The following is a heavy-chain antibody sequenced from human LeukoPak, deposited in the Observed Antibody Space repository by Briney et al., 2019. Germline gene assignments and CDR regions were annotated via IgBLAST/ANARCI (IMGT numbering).Heavy chain of an antibody. V-gene: IGHV3-23*01. CDR3: AKDFPPHPVSGYYYDPHSFDY. J-gene: IGHJ4*02. CDR2: ISGSGGST. CDR1: GFTFSSYA. Sequence: GGSLRLSCAASGFTFSSYAMSWVRRAPGKGLEWASAISGSGGSTYYADSVKGRFTISRDNSKTTLYLQMNSLRAADTAVSYCAKDFPPHPVSGYYYDPHSFDYWGQGTLVTVSS. D-gene: IGHD3-22*01.